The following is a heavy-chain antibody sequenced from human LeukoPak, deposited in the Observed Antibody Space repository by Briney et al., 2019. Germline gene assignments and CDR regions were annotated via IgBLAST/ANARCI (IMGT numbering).Heavy chain of an antibody. CDR2: ISGDGGST. CDR1: GYTFDDYA. Sequence: GGSLRLSCAASGYTFDDYAMHWVRQAQGKGLEPVSFISGDGGSTYYADSVKGRFTISRDNSKNSLYLQMNSLRTEDSALYYCAKDIRAGSRDGYTLFDYWGQGTLVTVSS. CDR3: AKDIRAGSRDGYTLFDY. D-gene: IGHD5-24*01. V-gene: IGHV3-43*02. J-gene: IGHJ4*02.